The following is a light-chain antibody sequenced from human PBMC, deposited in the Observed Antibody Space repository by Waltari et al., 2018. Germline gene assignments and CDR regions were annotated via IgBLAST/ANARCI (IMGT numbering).Light chain of an antibody. J-gene: IGKJ1*01. CDR3: QQYGSSLKT. CDR2: GAS. CDR1: QSVRSNY. Sequence: DIVLTQSPGTLSLSTGERATLSCRASQSVRSNYLAWYQQKPGQAPRLLIYGASTRATGIPDRFSGSGSGTDFTLTISRLEPEDFAVYYCQQYGSSLKTFGQGTKVEIK. V-gene: IGKV3-20*01.